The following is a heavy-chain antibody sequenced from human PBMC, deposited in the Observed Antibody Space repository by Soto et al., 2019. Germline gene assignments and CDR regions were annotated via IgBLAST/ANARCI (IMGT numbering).Heavy chain of an antibody. CDR1: GGSFSGYY. CDR3: ARSSIRGYSYGYFKRGYYFDY. J-gene: IGHJ4*02. CDR2: INHSGST. Sequence: SETLSLTCAVYGGSFSGYYWSWIRQPPGKGLEWIGEINHSGSTNYNPSLKSRVTISVDTSKNQFSLKLSSVTAADTAVYYCARSSIRGYSYGYFKRGYYFDYWGQGTLVTVSS. D-gene: IGHD5-18*01. V-gene: IGHV4-34*01.